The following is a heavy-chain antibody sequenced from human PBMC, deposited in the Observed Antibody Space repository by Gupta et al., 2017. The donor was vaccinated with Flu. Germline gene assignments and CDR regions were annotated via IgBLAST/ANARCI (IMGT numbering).Heavy chain of an antibody. CDR2: IIPMFATA. J-gene: IGHJ6*02. CDR3: AKGFSRTAVVVGYYYSLDV. Sequence: QGLEWMGGIIPMFATAAYAQRFQGRVTITADKSTGTVYIDLTSLTSEDAAIYFCAKGFSRTAVVVGYYYSLDVWGQGTTVSVSS. V-gene: IGHV1-69*06. D-gene: IGHD2-21*01.